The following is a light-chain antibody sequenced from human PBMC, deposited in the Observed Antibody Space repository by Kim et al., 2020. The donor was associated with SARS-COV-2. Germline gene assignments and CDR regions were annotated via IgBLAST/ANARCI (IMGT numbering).Light chain of an antibody. CDR1: QSIGGW. V-gene: IGKV1-5*01. CDR3: QHHSTYPIT. J-gene: IGKJ5*01. Sequence: IQLTQSPSTLSASVGDRVTITCRASQSIGGWLAWYQQKPGKAPKLLIYDASSVESGVPSRFSGSGSGTEFTLTISSLQPDDSATYYCQHHSTYPITFGEGTQVEIK. CDR2: DAS.